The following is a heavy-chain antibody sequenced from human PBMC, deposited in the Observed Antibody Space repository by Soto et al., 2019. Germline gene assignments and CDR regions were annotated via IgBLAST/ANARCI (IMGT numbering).Heavy chain of an antibody. CDR1: TFTFNNYA. V-gene: IGHV3-23*01. CDR3: AKDRQSPFRFASGTI. J-gene: IGHJ4*02. CDR2: ISGPGSSR. D-gene: IGHD3-10*01. Sequence: GESLKISCTASTFTFNNYAMAWVRQAPGKGLEWVSSISGPGSSRFYADSVKGRFTISRDNSNNTLFLQMNSLAAEDTGIYYCAKDRQSPFRFASGTIWGQGGPVTVSS.